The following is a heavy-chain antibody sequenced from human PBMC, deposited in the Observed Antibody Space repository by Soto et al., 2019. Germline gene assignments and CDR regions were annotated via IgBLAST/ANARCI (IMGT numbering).Heavy chain of an antibody. CDR3: ARELLEWQYNDAIDI. CDR1: GYTFTSYA. CDR2: INAGNGNT. J-gene: IGHJ3*02. Sequence: GASVKVSCKASGYTFTSYAMHWVRQAPGQRLEWMGWINAGNGNTKYSQKFQGRVTITRDTSASTAYMELSSLRSEDTAVYYCARELLEWQYNDAIDIWGQGTMVTVSS. V-gene: IGHV1-3*01. D-gene: IGHD3-3*01.